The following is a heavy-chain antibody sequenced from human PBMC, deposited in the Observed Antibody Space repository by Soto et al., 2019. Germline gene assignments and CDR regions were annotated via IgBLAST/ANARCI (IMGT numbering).Heavy chain of an antibody. V-gene: IGHV4-59*01. CDR1: GASINSDY. D-gene: IGHD5-12*01. J-gene: IGHJ5*02. CDR3: ARFTYKSGFNWLDP. CDR2: VFHMGGT. Sequence: SETLSLTCTVSGASINSDYWSWIRQSPGKGLEWIGYVFHMGGTDYNPSLKSRVTTSIDKSKNHFSLNLRSVTAADTAVYFCARFTYKSGFNWLDPWGQGTQVTVSS.